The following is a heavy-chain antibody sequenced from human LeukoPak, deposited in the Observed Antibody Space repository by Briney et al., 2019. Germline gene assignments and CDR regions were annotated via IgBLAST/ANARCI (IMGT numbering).Heavy chain of an antibody. D-gene: IGHD3-10*01. V-gene: IGHV1-69*04. CDR3: ARVIRAYYGSGSYAY. CDR1: GGTFSSYA. Sequence: ASVKVSCKASGGTFSSYAISWVRQAPGQGLEWMGRIIPILGIANYAQKFQGRVTITADKSTSTAYMELSSLRSEDTAVYYCARVIRAYYGSGSYAYWGQGTLVTVSS. J-gene: IGHJ4*02. CDR2: IIPILGIA.